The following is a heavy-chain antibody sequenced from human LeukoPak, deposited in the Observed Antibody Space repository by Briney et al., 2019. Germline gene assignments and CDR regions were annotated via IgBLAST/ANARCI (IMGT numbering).Heavy chain of an antibody. D-gene: IGHD2-15*01. CDR1: GFTFSSYA. Sequence: SGGSLRLSCAASGFTFSSYAMHWVRQAPGKELEWVAVISYDGSNKYYADSVKGRFTISRDNSKNTLYLQMNSLRAEDTAVYYCARGIVVVAAKGELLDYWGQGTLVTVSS. CDR2: ISYDGSNK. V-gene: IGHV3-30-3*01. J-gene: IGHJ4*02. CDR3: ARGIVVVAAKGELLDY.